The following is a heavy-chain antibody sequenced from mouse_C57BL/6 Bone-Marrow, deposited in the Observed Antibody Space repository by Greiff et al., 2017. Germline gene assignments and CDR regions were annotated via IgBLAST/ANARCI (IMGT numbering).Heavy chain of an antibody. CDR3: ARFHYYYFDY. CDR2: IHPNSGST. Sequence: QVQLQQPGAELVKPGASVKLSCKASGYTFTSYWLHWVKQRPGQGLEWIGMIHPNSGSTNYNEKFKSKATLTVDKSSSTAYMQLSSLTSEDSAVYYCARFHYYYFDYWGQGTTLTVSS. D-gene: IGHD1-2*01. CDR1: GYTFTSYW. J-gene: IGHJ2*01. V-gene: IGHV1-64*01.